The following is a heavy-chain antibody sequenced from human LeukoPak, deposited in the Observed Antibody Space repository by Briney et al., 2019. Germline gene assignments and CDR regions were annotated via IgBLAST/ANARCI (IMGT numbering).Heavy chain of an antibody. D-gene: IGHD6-13*01. CDR2: TNADNGNT. CDR3: ARDGSWSFDY. Sequence: GASVKVSCKASGYTFTSYAIHWVRQAPGQRLEWMGWTNADNGNTDYSQEFQGRVTISRDTSASTGYMELSSLRSEDMAVYYCARDGSWSFDYWGQGTLVTVSS. J-gene: IGHJ4*02. V-gene: IGHV1-3*02. CDR1: GYTFTSYA.